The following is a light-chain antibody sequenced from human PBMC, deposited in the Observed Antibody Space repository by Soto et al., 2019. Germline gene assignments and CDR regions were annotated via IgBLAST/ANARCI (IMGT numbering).Light chain of an antibody. Sequence: QSVLTQPASVSGSPGQSITISCTGTSSDVGGYNDVSWYQQHPGKSPKLMIYDVSNRPSGVSNRFSGSKSGNTASLTISGLQAEDEADYYCSSYTSSSTLVVFGGGTKVTVL. CDR3: SSYTSSSTLVV. V-gene: IGLV2-14*01. CDR2: DVS. CDR1: SSDVGGYND. J-gene: IGLJ2*01.